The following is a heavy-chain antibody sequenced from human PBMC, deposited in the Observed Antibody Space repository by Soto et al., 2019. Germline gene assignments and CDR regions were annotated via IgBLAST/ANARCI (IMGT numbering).Heavy chain of an antibody. D-gene: IGHD6-19*01. Sequence: PSQTLSLTCAISGDSVSSNSAAWNWIRQSPSRGLEWLGRTYYRSKWYNDYAVSVKSRITINPDTSKNQFSLHLNTVTPEDTPAYYCAREHQGLVPGTEYSYYYGMDVWGQGTTVTVSS. CDR1: GDSVSSNSAA. CDR2: TYYRSKWYN. CDR3: AREHQGLVPGTEYSYYYGMDV. V-gene: IGHV6-1*01. J-gene: IGHJ6*02.